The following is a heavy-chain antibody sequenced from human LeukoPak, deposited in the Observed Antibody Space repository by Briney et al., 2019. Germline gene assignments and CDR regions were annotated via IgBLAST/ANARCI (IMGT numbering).Heavy chain of an antibody. CDR1: GYTFTSYG. CDR3: ARSPLRIDVFDI. Sequence: ASVTVSCKASGYTFTSYGISWVRQAPGQGLEWMGWISAYNGNTNYAQKLQGRVTMTTDTSTSTAYTELRGLRSDDTAVYYCARSPLRIDVFDIWGQGTMVTVSS. CDR2: ISAYNGNT. V-gene: IGHV1-18*01. J-gene: IGHJ3*02. D-gene: IGHD2-15*01.